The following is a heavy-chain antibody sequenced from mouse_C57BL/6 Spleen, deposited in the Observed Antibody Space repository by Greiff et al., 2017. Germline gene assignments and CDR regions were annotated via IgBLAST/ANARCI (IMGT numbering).Heavy chain of an antibody. V-gene: IGHV1-85*01. Sequence: VQLQESGPELVKPGASVKLSCKASGYTFTSYDINWVKQRPGQGLEWIGWIYPRDGSTKYNEKFKGKATLTVDTSSSTAYRGLYSQASEDSAVYFCASSWYYFDYWGQGTTLTVSS. CDR2: IYPRDGST. CDR1: GYTFTSYD. CDR3: ASSWYYFDY. J-gene: IGHJ2*01.